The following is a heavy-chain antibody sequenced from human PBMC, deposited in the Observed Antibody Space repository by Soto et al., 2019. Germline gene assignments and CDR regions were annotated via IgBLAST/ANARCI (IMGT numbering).Heavy chain of an antibody. J-gene: IGHJ3*02. D-gene: IGHD2-15*01. CDR1: GFTFSSYW. CDR2: IKQDGSEK. Sequence: GGSLRLSCAASGFTFSSYWMSWVRQAPGKGLEWVANIKQDGSEKYYVDSVKGRFTISRDNAKNSLYLQMNSLRAEDTAVDYCARRSFVYCGGGSCYLGAFDIWGQGTMVTVSS. V-gene: IGHV3-7*01. CDR3: ARRSFVYCGGGSCYLGAFDI.